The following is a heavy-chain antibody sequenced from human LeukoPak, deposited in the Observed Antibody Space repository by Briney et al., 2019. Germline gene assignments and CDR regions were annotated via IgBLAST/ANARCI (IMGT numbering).Heavy chain of an antibody. D-gene: IGHD4-17*01. J-gene: IGHJ4*02. CDR2: IYYSGST. Sequence: PSETLSLTCTVSGGSISSYYWSWIRQPPGKGLEWIGYIYYSGSTYYNPSLKSRVTISVDTSKNQFSLKLSSVTAADTAVYYCARLQHLATVTTYFDYWGQGTLVTVSS. CDR3: ARLQHLATVTTYFDY. CDR1: GGSISSYY. V-gene: IGHV4-59*08.